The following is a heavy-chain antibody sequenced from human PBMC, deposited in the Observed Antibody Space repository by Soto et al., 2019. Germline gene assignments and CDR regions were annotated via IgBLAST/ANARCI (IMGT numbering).Heavy chain of an antibody. CDR3: ASPRWNYIY. CDR2: MNDSGNT. V-gene: IGHV4-34*01. CDR1: GGSFSGYY. D-gene: IGHD1-7*01. Sequence: QVQLQQWGAGLLKPSETLSLTCAVSGGSFSGYYWSWIRQPPGKGLEWIGEMNDSGNTKYNASLESRVAISVDTAKGNFSLTLTSVTAADTAVYYCASPRWNYIYWGQGTLVAVSS. J-gene: IGHJ4*02.